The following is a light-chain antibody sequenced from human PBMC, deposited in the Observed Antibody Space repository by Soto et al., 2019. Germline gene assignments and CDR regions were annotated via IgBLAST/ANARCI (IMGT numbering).Light chain of an antibody. J-gene: IGLJ1*01. V-gene: IGLV2-8*01. CDR3: SSYTTAFFYV. Sequence: SALTQPPSASGSPGQSVTISCTGTKNDIGVYDFVSWYQHHPGKAPRLIIYEVVQRPSGVPDRFSGSKSGNTASLTVSGLQAADEADYYCSSYTTAFFYVFGTGTKATVL. CDR2: EVV. CDR1: KNDIGVYDF.